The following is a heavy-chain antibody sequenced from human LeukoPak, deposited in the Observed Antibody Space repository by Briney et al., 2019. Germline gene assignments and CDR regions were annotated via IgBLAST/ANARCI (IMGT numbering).Heavy chain of an antibody. CDR1: GFTFSSYG. CDR2: ISGSGGST. J-gene: IGHJ4*02. V-gene: IGHV3-23*01. CDR3: AKAYYDSSGYYRKTVGYYFDY. D-gene: IGHD3-22*01. Sequence: TGGSLRLSCAAYGFTFSSYGMSWVRQAPGKGLEWVSVISGSGGSTYYADSVKGRFTISRDNSKNTLYLQMNSLRAEDTAVYYCAKAYYDSSGYYRKTVGYYFDYWGQGTLVTVSS.